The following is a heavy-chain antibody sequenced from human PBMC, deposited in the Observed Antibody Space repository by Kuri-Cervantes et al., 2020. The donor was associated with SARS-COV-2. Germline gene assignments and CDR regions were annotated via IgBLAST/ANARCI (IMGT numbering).Heavy chain of an antibody. CDR2: IYYSGST. V-gene: IGHV4-59*08. CDR3: ARVVPAAISVDAFDI. Sequence: SETLSLTCTVSGGSISSHYWSWIRQPPGKGLEWNGYIYYSGSTNYNPSLKSRVTISVDTSKNQLSLKLSSVTAADTAVYYCARVVPAAISVDAFDILGQGTMVTVSS. CDR1: GGSISSHY. D-gene: IGHD2-2*01. J-gene: IGHJ3*02.